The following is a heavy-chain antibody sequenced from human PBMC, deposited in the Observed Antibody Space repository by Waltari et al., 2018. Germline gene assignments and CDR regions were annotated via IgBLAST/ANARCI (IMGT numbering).Heavy chain of an antibody. CDR1: GYTFTDFY. J-gene: IGHJ5*02. V-gene: IGHV1-2*06. CDR2: INPNTGAT. Sequence: QVQLLQSGAEVRKPGASVRVSCKASGYTFTDFYIHWLRQAPGQGPGWMGQINPNTGATTYAQKVLGRVPLSTDTSISTAYMELSGLRSDDSAVYYGARDGISVAGPWNWFDPWGQGTLVTVSS. CDR3: ARDGISVAGPWNWFDP. D-gene: IGHD6-19*01.